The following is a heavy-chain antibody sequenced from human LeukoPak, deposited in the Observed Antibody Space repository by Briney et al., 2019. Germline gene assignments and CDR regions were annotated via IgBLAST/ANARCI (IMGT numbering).Heavy chain of an antibody. CDR1: GASISSYY. J-gene: IGHJ4*02. CDR3: ARVAVVVPGGFDY. CDR2: IYYSGST. Sequence: SETLSLTCTVSGASISSYYWSWIRQPPGKGLEWIGYIYYSGSTNYNPYLKSRVTISVDTSKNQFSLKLSSVTAADTAVYYCARVAVVVPGGFDYWGQGTLVTVSS. V-gene: IGHV4-59*01. D-gene: IGHD2-2*01.